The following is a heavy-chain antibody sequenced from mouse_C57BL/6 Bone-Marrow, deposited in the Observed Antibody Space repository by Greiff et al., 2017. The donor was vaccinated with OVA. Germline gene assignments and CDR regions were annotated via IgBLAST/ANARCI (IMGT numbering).Heavy chain of an antibody. CDR3: AREDPNWYFDV. V-gene: IGHV1-26*01. Sequence: EVKLQQSGPELVKPGASVKISCKASGYTFTDYYMNWVKQSHGKSLEWIGDINPNNGGTSYNQKFKGKATLTVDKSSSTAYMELRSLTSEDSAVYYCAREDPNWYFDVWGTGTTVTVSS. CDR1: GYTFTDYY. CDR2: INPNNGGT. J-gene: IGHJ1*03.